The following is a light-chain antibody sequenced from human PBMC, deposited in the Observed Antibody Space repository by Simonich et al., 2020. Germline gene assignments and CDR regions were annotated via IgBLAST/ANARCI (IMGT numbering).Light chain of an antibody. CDR1: SGSIASNY. Sequence: NFMLTQPHSVSESPGKTVTISCTRSSGSIASNYVQWYQQRPGSAPTTVIYEDNQRPSGVPERFSGSIDSSSNSASLPISGLKTEDEADYYCQSYDSSNRVFGGGTKLTVL. CDR3: QSYDSSNRV. V-gene: IGLV6-57*03. CDR2: EDN. J-gene: IGLJ3*02.